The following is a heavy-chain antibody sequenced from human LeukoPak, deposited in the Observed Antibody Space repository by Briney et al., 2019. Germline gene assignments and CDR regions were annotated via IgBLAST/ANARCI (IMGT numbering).Heavy chain of an antibody. D-gene: IGHD3-22*01. CDR2: IYPGDSDT. V-gene: IGHV5-51*01. CDR1: GYSFTSYR. Sequence: PGESLKISCKGSGYSFTSYRIGWVRQMPGKGLKWVGIIYPGDSDTRYSPSFQGQVTISADKSISTAYLQWGSLKASDTDMYYCERPGYYDSSGYSNYWGQGTLVTVSS. J-gene: IGHJ4*02. CDR3: ERPGYYDSSGYSNY.